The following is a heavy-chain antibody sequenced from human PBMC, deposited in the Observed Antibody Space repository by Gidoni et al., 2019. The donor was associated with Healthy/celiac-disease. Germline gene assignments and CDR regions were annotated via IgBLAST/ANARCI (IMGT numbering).Heavy chain of an antibody. J-gene: IGHJ4*02. CDR2: IKSKTDGGTT. CDR3: TTDQLVGATGIDY. V-gene: IGHV3-15*01. D-gene: IGHD1-26*01. CDR1: GFTFSNAW. Sequence: EVQLVESGGGLVKPGGSLRLSCAAYGFTFSNAWMGWVRQAPGKGLGWVGRIKSKTDGGTTDYAAPVKGRFTISRDDSKNTLYLQMNSLKTEDTAVYYCTTDQLVGATGIDYWGQGTLVTVSS.